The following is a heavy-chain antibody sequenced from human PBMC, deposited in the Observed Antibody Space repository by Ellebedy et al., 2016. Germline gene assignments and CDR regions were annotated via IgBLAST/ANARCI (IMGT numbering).Heavy chain of an antibody. CDR1: GYTFTSYY. V-gene: IGHV1-46*04. Sequence: ASVKVSCKASGYTFTSYYMHWVRQAPGQGLEWMGIINPSGGSTSYAQKLQGRVTMTRDTSTSTVYMELSSLRSEDTAVYYCARALGVVEKRYYYYYGMDVWGQGTTVTVSS. D-gene: IGHD3-3*01. CDR2: INPSGGST. CDR3: ARALGVVEKRYYYYYGMDV. J-gene: IGHJ6*02.